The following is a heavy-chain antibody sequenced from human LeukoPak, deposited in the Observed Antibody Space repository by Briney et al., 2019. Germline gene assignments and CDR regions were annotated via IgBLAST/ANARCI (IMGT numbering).Heavy chain of an antibody. CDR2: ISGSGGNT. CDR1: RFTFSSYA. V-gene: IGHV3-23*01. D-gene: IGHD3-22*01. J-gene: IGHJ4*02. Sequence: GGSLRLSCAASRFTFSSYAMGWVRQAPGKGLEWVSAISGSGGNTYYADSVKGRFTISRDNSKNTLYLQMNSLRAEDTAVYYCAKGSGYYDSSGSTLYYFDYWGQGTLVTVSS. CDR3: AKGSGYYDSSGSTLYYFDY.